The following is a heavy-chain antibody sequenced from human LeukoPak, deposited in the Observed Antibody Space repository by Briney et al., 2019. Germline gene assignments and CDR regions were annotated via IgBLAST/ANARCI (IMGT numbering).Heavy chain of an antibody. D-gene: IGHD4-17*01. V-gene: IGHV4-59*02. CDR1: GASVGKEY. CDR2: IYHSENP. Sequence: PSETLSLIYTLSGASVGKEYCSWLRQPPGKGLEWIGFIYHSENPTYNPSLKSRVTISLHTSKNQFSLKLSSVTAADTAVYYCARVGAYSLANWLDPWGQGTLVTVSS. J-gene: IGHJ5*02. CDR3: ARVGAYSLANWLDP.